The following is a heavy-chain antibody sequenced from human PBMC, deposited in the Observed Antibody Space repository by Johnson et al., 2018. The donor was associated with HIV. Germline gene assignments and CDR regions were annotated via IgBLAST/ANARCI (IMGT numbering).Heavy chain of an antibody. CDR2: INWNGDRT. CDR1: GFNFDDYG. J-gene: IGHJ3*02. D-gene: IGHD3-22*01. V-gene: IGHV3-20*04. Sequence: VQLVESGGGVVRPGGSLRLSCAPSGFNFDDYGMSWVRQAPGKGLEWVSNINWNGDRTGYADSVKGRFTISRDNAKNSLYLQMNSLRAEDTALYSCARERYYYDSSGSYNPHAFAIWGQGTMVTVSS. CDR3: ARERYYYDSSGSYNPHAFAI.